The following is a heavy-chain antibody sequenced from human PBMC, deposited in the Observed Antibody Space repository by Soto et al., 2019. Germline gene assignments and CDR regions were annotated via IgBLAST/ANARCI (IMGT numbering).Heavy chain of an antibody. D-gene: IGHD2-21*02. V-gene: IGHV3-23*01. CDR1: GFTFSSYS. CDR3: AKDQWMGHCGGGDCPRSFEM. CDR2: INDGGSHT. Sequence: WSLRLSCAASGFTFSSYSMSWVRQAPGTGLGWVSSINDGGSHTYYGDSVKGRFTISRDNSKNTLYLQMNSLRAEDTAVYYCAKDQWMGHCGGGDCPRSFEMWGQGTMVTVSS. J-gene: IGHJ3*02.